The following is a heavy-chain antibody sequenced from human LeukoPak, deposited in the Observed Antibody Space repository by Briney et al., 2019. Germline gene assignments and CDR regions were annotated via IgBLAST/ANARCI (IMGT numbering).Heavy chain of an antibody. CDR2: INHSGST. CDR3: ASTERCSTTCPLDY. J-gene: IGHJ4*02. V-gene: IGHV4-34*01. D-gene: IGHD2-2*01. CDR1: GGSFRGYY. Sequence: PAETLSLTCAVYGGSFRGYYWSWIRQPPGKGLEWIGEINHSGSTNYNPSLKSRVTISLDTSMKKFSLKLNSVTAADTAVYYCASTERCSTTCPLDYWGQGTLVTVSS.